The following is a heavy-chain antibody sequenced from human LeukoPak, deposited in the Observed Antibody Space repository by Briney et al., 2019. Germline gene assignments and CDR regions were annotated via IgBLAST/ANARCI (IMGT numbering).Heavy chain of an antibody. CDR1: GYTFTGYY. J-gene: IGHJ3*02. V-gene: IGHV1-2*02. CDR2: INPNSGGT. CDR3: ARARGAYGDYEDAFDI. D-gene: IGHD4-17*01. Sequence: ASVKVSCKASGYTFTGYYMRWVRQAPGQGLEWMGWINPNSGGTNYAQKFQGRVTMTRDTSISTAYMELSRLRSDDTAVYYCARARGAYGDYEDAFDIWGQGTMVTVSS.